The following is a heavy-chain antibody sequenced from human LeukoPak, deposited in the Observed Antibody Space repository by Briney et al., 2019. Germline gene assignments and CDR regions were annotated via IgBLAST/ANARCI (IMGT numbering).Heavy chain of an antibody. V-gene: IGHV3-74*01. Sequence: GGSLRLSCAASGFTFSSYGMHWVRQAPGKGLEWVSRINSDGSSTSYADSVKGRFTISRDNAKNTLYLQMNSLRAEDTAVYYCARDPDYGGNGDYWGQGTLVTVSS. CDR3: ARDPDYGGNGDY. D-gene: IGHD4-23*01. CDR2: INSDGSST. J-gene: IGHJ4*02. CDR1: GFTFSSYG.